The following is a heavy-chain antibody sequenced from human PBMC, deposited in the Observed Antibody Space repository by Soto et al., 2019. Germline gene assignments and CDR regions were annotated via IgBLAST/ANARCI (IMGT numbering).Heavy chain of an antibody. D-gene: IGHD3-10*01. Sequence: PSETLSLTCTVSGGSISSGTYYWGWIRQPPGKGLEWIGSLYYTGRTYYSPSLKSRVTISVDTSKNHFSLNLTSVTAADTAVYNCARRLARGVIGWFDPWGQGTLVTVSS. V-gene: IGHV4-39*02. CDR3: ARRLARGVIGWFDP. J-gene: IGHJ5*02. CDR2: LYYTGRT. CDR1: GGSISSGTYY.